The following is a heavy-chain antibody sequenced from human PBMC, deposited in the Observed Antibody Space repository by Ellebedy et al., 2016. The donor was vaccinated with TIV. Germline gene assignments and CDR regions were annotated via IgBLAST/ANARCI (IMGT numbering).Heavy chain of an antibody. CDR1: GGSISSSNW. Sequence: MPSETLSLTCAVSGGSISSSNWWSWVRQPPGKGLEWIGEIYHSGSTNYNPSLKSRVTISVDKSKNQFSLKLSSVTAADTAVYYCASRITMVRGADYWGQGTLVTVSS. CDR3: ASRITMVRGADY. CDR2: IYHSGST. J-gene: IGHJ4*02. D-gene: IGHD3-10*01. V-gene: IGHV4-4*02.